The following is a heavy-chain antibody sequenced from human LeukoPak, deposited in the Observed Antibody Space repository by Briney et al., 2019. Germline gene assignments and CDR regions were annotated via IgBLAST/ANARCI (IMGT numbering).Heavy chain of an antibody. J-gene: IGHJ5*02. V-gene: IGHV4-39*07. CDR1: GGSISSSSYY. Sequence: PSETLSLTCTVSGGSISSSSYYWGWIRQPPGKGLEWIGSIYYSGSTYYNPSLKSRVTISVDTSKNQFSLKLSSVTAADTAVYYCARVTSSLYYYGSGSYSGPRGWFDPWGQGTLVTVSS. CDR2: IYYSGST. CDR3: ARVTSSLYYYGSGSYSGPRGWFDP. D-gene: IGHD3-10*01.